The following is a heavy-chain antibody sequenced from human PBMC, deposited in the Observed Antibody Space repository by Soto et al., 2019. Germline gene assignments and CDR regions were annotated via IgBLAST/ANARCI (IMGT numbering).Heavy chain of an antibody. CDR1: GYTFRNFG. V-gene: IGHV1-18*01. J-gene: IGHJ4*02. Sequence: QVQLMQSGAEVKKPGASVKVSCKASGYTFRNFGISWVRQAPGQGLEWLGWISTDNGNTKYAQNFHDRVTMTTDTAKTTGYQELRRLRSYGPAVVLCKRGGKYLDILTGYFVNDYWGQGTLVTVSS. D-gene: IGHD3-9*01. CDR2: ISTDNGNT. CDR3: KRGGKYLDILTGYFVNDY.